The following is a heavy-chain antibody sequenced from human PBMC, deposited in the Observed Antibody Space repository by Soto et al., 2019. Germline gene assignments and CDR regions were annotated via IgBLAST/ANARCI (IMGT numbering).Heavy chain of an antibody. J-gene: IGHJ6*03. V-gene: IGHV1-18*01. Sequence: QVQLVQSGAEVKKPGASVKVSCKASGYNFTTYGISWVRQAPGQGLEWMGWISAVNGNTNYAQKLQGRVTMTSDTSTSTAYMELRSLRSDDTAVYYCARAVSHFYHYYYMDVWGKGTTVTVSS. CDR2: ISAVNGNT. D-gene: IGHD2-8*01. CDR3: ARAVSHFYHYYYMDV. CDR1: GYNFTTYG.